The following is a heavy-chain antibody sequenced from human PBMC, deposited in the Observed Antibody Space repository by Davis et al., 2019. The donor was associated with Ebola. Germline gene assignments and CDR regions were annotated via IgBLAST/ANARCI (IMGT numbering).Heavy chain of an antibody. Sequence: ASVKVSCKASGYTFTSYDINWVRQATGQGLEWMGWMNPNSGNTGYAQKFQGRVTMTRNTSISTAYMELSSLRSEDTAVYYCARHEMATIGAFDIWGQGTMVTVSS. CDR2: MNPNSGNT. V-gene: IGHV1-8*01. CDR1: GYTFTSYD. J-gene: IGHJ3*02. CDR3: ARHEMATIGAFDI. D-gene: IGHD5-24*01.